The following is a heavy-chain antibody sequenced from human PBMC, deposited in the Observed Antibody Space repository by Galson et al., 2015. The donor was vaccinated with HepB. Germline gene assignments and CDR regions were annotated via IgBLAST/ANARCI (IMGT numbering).Heavy chain of an antibody. J-gene: IGHJ6*02. Sequence: SLRLSCAASTFIFSTYSMNWVRQAPGKGLEWVSYISSSSTTIYYADSVKGRFTISRDNAKNSLYLQMNSLRAEDTAVYYCARGPDTAMVMGYYYYYGMDVWGQGTTVTVSS. V-gene: IGHV3-48*04. D-gene: IGHD5-18*01. CDR3: ARGPDTAMVMGYYYYYGMDV. CDR1: TFIFSTYS. CDR2: ISSSSTTI.